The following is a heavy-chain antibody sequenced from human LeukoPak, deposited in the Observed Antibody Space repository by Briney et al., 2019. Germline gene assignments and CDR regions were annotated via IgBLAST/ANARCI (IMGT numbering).Heavy chain of an antibody. V-gene: IGHV4-38-2*02. CDR2: ISHSGST. D-gene: IGHD2-2*01. CDR1: GYSISSGYY. Sequence: PSETLSLTCTVSGYSISSGYYWGWIRQPPGKGLEWIGSISHSGSTSYNPSLKSRVTISVDTSKNQFSLKLSSVTAADTAVYYCAREANLPAAMVVYWGQGTLVTVSS. J-gene: IGHJ4*02. CDR3: AREANLPAAMVVY.